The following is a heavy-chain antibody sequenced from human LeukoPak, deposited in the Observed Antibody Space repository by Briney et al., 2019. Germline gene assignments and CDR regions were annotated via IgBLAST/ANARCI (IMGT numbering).Heavy chain of an antibody. CDR3: AREAVAGTLDY. Sequence: SETLSLTCSVSGGSVSRDYWSWIRQPPGKRLEWLGYIYNIGGTNYNPSLKSRVSISVDTSKNQSSLMLTSVTAADTAVYYCAREAVAGTLDYWGQGALVTVSS. CDR2: IYNIGGT. D-gene: IGHD6-19*01. J-gene: IGHJ4*02. CDR1: GGSVSRDY. V-gene: IGHV4-59*02.